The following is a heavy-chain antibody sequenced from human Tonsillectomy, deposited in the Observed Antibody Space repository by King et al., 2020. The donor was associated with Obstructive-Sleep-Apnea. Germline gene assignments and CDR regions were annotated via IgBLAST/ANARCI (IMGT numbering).Heavy chain of an antibody. CDR2: IYYSGNM. CDR1: GGSIRSGGYY. D-gene: IGHD3-10*01. Sequence: QVQLQESGPGLVKPSQTLSLTCTVSGGSIRSGGYYWTWIRQHPGKGLEWIGYIYYSGNMYYNPSLRSRLTISVDTSKNQFSLKLNSVTAADTAVYYCARSLLRPPYGSGTYSIDYWGQGTLVTVSS. J-gene: IGHJ4*02. V-gene: IGHV4-31*03. CDR3: ARSLLRPPYGSGTYSIDY.